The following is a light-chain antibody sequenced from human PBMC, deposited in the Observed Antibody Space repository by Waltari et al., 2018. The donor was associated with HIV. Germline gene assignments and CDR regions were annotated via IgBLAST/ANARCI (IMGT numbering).Light chain of an antibody. CDR2: AAS. CDR1: QNVDNY. Sequence: DIQMTQSPSPMSASAGDRVTITCRSSQNVDNYLNWYQQKAGKAPELLIYAASKLQRGVPSRFSGSGSGTDFTLTISGLQPEDVATYFCQQSDRTPYTFGQGTKL. V-gene: IGKV1-39*01. CDR3: QQSDRTPYT. J-gene: IGKJ2*01.